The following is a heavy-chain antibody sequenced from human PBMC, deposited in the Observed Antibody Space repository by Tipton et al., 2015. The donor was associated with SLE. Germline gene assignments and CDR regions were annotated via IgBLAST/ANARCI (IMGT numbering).Heavy chain of an antibody. J-gene: IGHJ1*01. CDR2: IYYSGST. CDR3: ARLCCIGAAGTGHFQL. V-gene: IGHV4-39*07. CDR1: GGSINSDSYY. Sequence: TLSLTCSVSGGSINSDSYYWGWIRQSPGKGLEWIGSIYYSGSTYYNPSLKSRVTISVDTSRNQFSLQVSSVTAADTAVYYCARLCCIGAAGTGHFQLWGQGTLVTVSS. D-gene: IGHD6-13*01.